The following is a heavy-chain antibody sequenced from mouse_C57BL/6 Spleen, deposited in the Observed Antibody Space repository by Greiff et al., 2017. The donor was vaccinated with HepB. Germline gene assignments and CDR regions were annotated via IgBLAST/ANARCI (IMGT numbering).Heavy chain of an antibody. Sequence: VQLQQSGTVLARPGASVKMSCKTSGYTFTSYWMHWVKQRPGQGLEWIGAIYPGNSDTSYNQKFKGKAKLTAVTSASTAYMELSSLTNEDSAVYYCTRSPVVARYFDVWGTGTTVTVSS. CDR1: GYTFTSYW. V-gene: IGHV1-5*01. D-gene: IGHD1-1*01. CDR2: IYPGNSDT. CDR3: TRSPVVARYFDV. J-gene: IGHJ1*03.